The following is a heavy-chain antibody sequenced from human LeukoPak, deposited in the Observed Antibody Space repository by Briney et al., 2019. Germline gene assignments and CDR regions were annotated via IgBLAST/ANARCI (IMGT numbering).Heavy chain of an antibody. Sequence: ASVKVSCKASGYTFTSYYMHWVRQAPGQGLEWMGIINPSGGSTSYAQKFQGRVTMTRDTSTSTVYMELSSLRSEDTAVYYCARDPSIVVVPAAYYFDHWGQGTLVTVSS. CDR2: INPSGGST. D-gene: IGHD2-2*01. V-gene: IGHV1-46*01. CDR1: GYTFTSYY. J-gene: IGHJ4*02. CDR3: ARDPSIVVVPAAYYFDH.